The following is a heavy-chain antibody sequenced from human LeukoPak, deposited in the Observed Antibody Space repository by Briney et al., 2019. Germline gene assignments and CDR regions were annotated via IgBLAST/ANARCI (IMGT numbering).Heavy chain of an antibody. V-gene: IGHV4-39*07. Sequence: PSETLSLTCTVSGGSISSSSYYWGWIRQPPGKGLEWIGRIYTSGSTNYNPSLKSRVTMSVDTSKNQFSLKLSSVTAADAAVYYCARATRRTFDYWGQGTLVTVSS. CDR3: ARATRRTFDY. D-gene: IGHD1-1*01. CDR1: GGSISSSSYY. J-gene: IGHJ4*02. CDR2: IYTSGST.